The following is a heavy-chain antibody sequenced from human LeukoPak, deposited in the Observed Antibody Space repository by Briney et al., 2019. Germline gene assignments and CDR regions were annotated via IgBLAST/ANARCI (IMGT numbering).Heavy chain of an antibody. Sequence: PSETLSLTCAVSGYSISSGYYWSWIRQPAGKGLEWIGRIYTSGSTNYNPSLKSRVTMSVDTSKNQFSLKLSSVTAADTAVYYCARDRGGGWLFDPWGQGTLVTVSS. CDR3: ARDRGGGWLFDP. V-gene: IGHV4-4*07. CDR1: GYSISSGYY. D-gene: IGHD6-19*01. CDR2: IYTSGST. J-gene: IGHJ5*02.